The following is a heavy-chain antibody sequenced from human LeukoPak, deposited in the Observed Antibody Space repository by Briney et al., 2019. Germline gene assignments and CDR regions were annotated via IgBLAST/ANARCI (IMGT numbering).Heavy chain of an antibody. CDR2: MNPNSGNT. Sequence: ASVKVSCKASGYTFTSYDINWLRQATGQGLEWTGWMNPNSGNTGYAQKFQGRVTMTRNTSMSTAYMELSSLRSEDTAVYYCAIRTHVDIVATLGERVKQGLDYWGQGTPVTVSS. D-gene: IGHD5-12*01. V-gene: IGHV1-8*01. J-gene: IGHJ4*02. CDR3: AIRTHVDIVATLGERVKQGLDY. CDR1: GYTFTSYD.